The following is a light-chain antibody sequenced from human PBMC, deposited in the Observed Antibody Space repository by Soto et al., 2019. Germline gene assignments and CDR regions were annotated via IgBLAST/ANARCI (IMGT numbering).Light chain of an antibody. Sequence: AIQMTQSPSSLSASVGDRVTITCRASQGIRNDLGWYQQKSGKAPKLLIYAASTLQSGVPSRFSGSGSGTDFILTISSLQTEYFATYYCLQDYNYPYTCGQGTKLEIK. J-gene: IGKJ2*01. CDR1: QGIRND. V-gene: IGKV1-6*01. CDR2: AAS. CDR3: LQDYNYPYT.